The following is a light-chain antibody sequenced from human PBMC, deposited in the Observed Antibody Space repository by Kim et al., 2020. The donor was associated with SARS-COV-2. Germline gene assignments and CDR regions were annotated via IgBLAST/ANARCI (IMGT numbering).Light chain of an antibody. CDR1: SSDICVYNY. J-gene: IGLJ1*01. CDR3: SSYTTTSTYV. Sequence: GQSIIISCSGTSSDICVYNYVSWYQHHPGKAPKLMVYDVSSRPSGISNRFSGSKSGNTASLTISGLQAEDEADYYCSSYTTTSTYVFGTGTKVTVL. V-gene: IGLV2-14*03. CDR2: DVS.